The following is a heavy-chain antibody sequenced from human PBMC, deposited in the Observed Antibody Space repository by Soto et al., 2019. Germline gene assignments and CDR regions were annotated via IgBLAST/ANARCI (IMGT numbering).Heavy chain of an antibody. CDR3: ARSVDGHFDY. J-gene: IGHJ4*02. V-gene: IGHV3-48*02. CDR2: ITSDTNTI. D-gene: IGHD6-19*01. Sequence: EVQLVESGGGLVQPGGSLRLTCVASGFPFSIYSMNWVRQAPGKGLEWSSYITSDTNTIKYADSVKGRFTISRDNAKNLVYLQMNSPRDEDTDVYFCARSVDGHFDYWGQGTVVTVSS. CDR1: GFPFSIYS.